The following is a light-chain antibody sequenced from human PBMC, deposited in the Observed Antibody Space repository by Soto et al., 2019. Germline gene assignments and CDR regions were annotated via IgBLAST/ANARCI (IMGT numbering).Light chain of an antibody. V-gene: IGKV3-15*01. CDR3: QQYNNWPYT. Sequence: EIVMTQSPATLSVSPGERATLSCRASQSVSSNLAWYQQKPGQAPRLLIYGASTRATGIPARFSGSGSGTEXXXTXXSLQSEDFAVYYCQQYNNWPYTFGQGTKLEIK. J-gene: IGKJ2*01. CDR1: QSVSSN. CDR2: GAS.